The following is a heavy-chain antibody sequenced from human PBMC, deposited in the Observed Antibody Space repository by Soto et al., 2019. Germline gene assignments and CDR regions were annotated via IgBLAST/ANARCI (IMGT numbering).Heavy chain of an antibody. CDR3: ARVVTTRYYYGMDV. CDR2: IYYSGST. D-gene: IGHD4-17*01. Sequence: SETLSLTCTVSGGSISSGGYYWSWIRQHPGKGLEWIGYIYYSGSTYYNPSLKSRVTISVDTSKNQFSLKLSSVTAADTAVYYCARVVTTRYYYGMDVWGQGTTVTVS. V-gene: IGHV4-31*03. J-gene: IGHJ6*02. CDR1: GGSISSGGYY.